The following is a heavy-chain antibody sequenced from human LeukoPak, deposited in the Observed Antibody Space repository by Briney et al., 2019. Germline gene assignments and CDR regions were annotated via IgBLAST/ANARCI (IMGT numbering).Heavy chain of an antibody. CDR3: ARLPHCGGDCYPNWFDT. CDR1: GYSFTSYW. D-gene: IGHD2-21*02. CDR2: IYPGDSAT. Sequence: GESLKISCKGSGYSFTSYWIGWVRQMPGKGLEWMGIIYPGDSATRYSPSFQGQVAISVDKSIRTAYLQWSSLKASDIAMYYCARLPHCGGDCYPNWFDTWGQGTLVTVSS. V-gene: IGHV5-51*01. J-gene: IGHJ5*02.